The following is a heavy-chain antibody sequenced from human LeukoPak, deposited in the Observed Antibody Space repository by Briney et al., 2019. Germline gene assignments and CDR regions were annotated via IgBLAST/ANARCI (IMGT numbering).Heavy chain of an antibody. V-gene: IGHV4-30-4*01. Sequence: SETLSLTCTVSGGSISSGDYYWSWIRQPPGKGLEWIGYIYYSGSTYYNPSLKSRVTISVDTSKNQFSLKLSSETAADTAVYYCASLGSGYYSPFDYWGQGTLVTVSS. CDR1: GGSISSGDYY. D-gene: IGHD3-22*01. CDR2: IYYSGST. J-gene: IGHJ4*02. CDR3: ASLGSGYYSPFDY.